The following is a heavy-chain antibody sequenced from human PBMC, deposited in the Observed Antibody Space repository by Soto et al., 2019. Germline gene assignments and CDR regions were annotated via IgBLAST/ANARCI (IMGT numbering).Heavy chain of an antibody. CDR2: VRGNSYGA. CDR1: GFMFENYA. J-gene: IGHJ5*02. V-gene: IGHV3-23*01. D-gene: IGHD2-8*01. Sequence: SVGSLRLSCAASGFMFENYAMIWVRQAPGKGLEWVATVRGNSYGAYYADSVRGRFIISRDNSKNTMSLQLNSLRDDDTAIYYCAKGKSENGVDWLDPWGPGTLVTVSS. CDR3: AKGKSENGVDWLDP.